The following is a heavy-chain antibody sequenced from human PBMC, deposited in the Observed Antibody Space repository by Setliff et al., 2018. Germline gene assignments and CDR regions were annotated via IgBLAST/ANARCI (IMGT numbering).Heavy chain of an antibody. CDR3: ARDIPHNAFDI. J-gene: IGHJ3*02. CDR2: IDPNSGST. D-gene: IGHD2-2*02. Sequence: ASVKVSCKSFGYTFTSYYLHWVRQAPGQGLQWMGFIDPNSGSTSFAQKFQGRLTITRDTSAGTVYMELSSLRSEDTAISYCARDIPHNAFDIWGQGRMVTVSS. V-gene: IGHV1-46*01. CDR1: GYTFTSYY.